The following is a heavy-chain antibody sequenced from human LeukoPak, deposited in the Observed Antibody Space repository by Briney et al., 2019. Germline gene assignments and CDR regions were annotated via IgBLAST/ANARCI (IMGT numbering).Heavy chain of an antibody. J-gene: IGHJ3*02. V-gene: IGHV3-21*01. Sequence: PGGSLRLSCAASGFTFSSYSMNWVRQAPGKGLEWVSSISSSSSYIYYADSVKGRFTISRDNAKNSLYLQMNSLRAEDTAVYYCARAVEERWPLDIWGQGTMVTVSS. CDR1: GFTFSSYS. D-gene: IGHD5-24*01. CDR3: ARAVEERWPLDI. CDR2: ISSSSSYI.